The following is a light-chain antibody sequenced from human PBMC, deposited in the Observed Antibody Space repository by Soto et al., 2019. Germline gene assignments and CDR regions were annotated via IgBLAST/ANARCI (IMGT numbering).Light chain of an antibody. V-gene: IGKV3-20*01. J-gene: IGKJ2*01. CDR2: GAS. CDR1: QSVSSSY. CDR3: QQYGSSPPYT. Sequence: EIVLTQSPGTLSLPPGERATLSCRASQSVSSSYLAWYQQKPGQAPRLLIYGASNRATGIPDRFSGSGSGTDFTLTISRLEPEDFAVYYCQQYGSSPPYTFGQGTKLEIK.